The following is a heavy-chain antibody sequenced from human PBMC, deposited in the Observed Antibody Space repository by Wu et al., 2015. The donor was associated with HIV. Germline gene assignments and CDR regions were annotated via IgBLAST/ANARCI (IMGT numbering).Heavy chain of an antibody. D-gene: IGHD2-2*01. CDR2: IIPIFGTA. CDR1: GGTFSSYA. CDR3: ARAGYCSSTSCQPGDDAFDI. J-gene: IGHJ3*02. V-gene: IGHV1-69*12. Sequence: QVQLVQSGAEVKKPGSSVKVSCKASGGTFSSYAISWVRQAPGQGLEWMGGIIPIFGTANYAQKFQGRVTITADESTSTAYMELSSLRSEDTAVYYCARAGYCSSTSCQPGDDAFDIWDQGTMVTVSS.